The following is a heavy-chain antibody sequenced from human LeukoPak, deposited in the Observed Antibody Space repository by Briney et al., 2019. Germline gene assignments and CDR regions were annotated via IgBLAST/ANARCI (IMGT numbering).Heavy chain of an antibody. V-gene: IGHV4-59*01. D-gene: IGHD6-13*01. CDR2: IYYSGST. Sequence: SETLSLTCTVSGGSISSYYWSWIRQPPGKGLEWIGYIYYSGSTNYNPSLKSRVTISVDTSKNQFSLKLSSVTAADTAVYYCARWRQQLAPGYYYGMDVWGQGTTVTVSS. CDR1: GGSISSYY. CDR3: ARWRQQLAPGYYYGMDV. J-gene: IGHJ6*02.